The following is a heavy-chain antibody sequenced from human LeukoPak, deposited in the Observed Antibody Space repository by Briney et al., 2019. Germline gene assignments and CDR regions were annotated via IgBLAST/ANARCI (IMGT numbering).Heavy chain of an antibody. Sequence: ASVKVSCKASGYTFTSYGISWVRQAPGQGLEWMGWINPNSGGTNYAQKFQGRVTMTRDTSISTAYMELSRLRSDDTAVYYCARMGRFGELLSYYYYYMDVWGKGTTVTVSS. J-gene: IGHJ6*03. V-gene: IGHV1-2*02. CDR3: ARMGRFGELLSYYYYYMDV. CDR1: GYTFTSYG. CDR2: INPNSGGT. D-gene: IGHD3-10*01.